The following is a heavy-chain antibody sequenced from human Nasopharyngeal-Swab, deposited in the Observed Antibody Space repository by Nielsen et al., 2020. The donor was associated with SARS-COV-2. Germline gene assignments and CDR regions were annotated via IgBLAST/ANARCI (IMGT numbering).Heavy chain of an antibody. CDR1: GYSFTSYW. CDR2: IYPGDSDT. D-gene: IGHD2-21*01. J-gene: IGHJ4*02. V-gene: IGHV5-51*01. CDR3: ASVPLAYVRH. Sequence: GESLKISCKGSGYSFTSYWIGWVRPTPGKGLEWMGIIYPGDSDTRYSPSFQGQVTISADKSISTAYLQWSSLKASNTAMFYGASVPLAYVRHWGQGTLVTVSS.